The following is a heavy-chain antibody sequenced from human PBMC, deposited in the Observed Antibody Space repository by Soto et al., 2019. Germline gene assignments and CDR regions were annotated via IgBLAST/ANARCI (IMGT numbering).Heavy chain of an antibody. CDR1: GGSITTGGRY. Sequence: QVRLQEWGPGLVKPSQTLSLKCSVSGGSITTGGRYWSWIRQLPGKGLEWIGDIYYSGNIYYNASPKSRVTISVEAAKNQFSLKLSSVTAGDTAVYYCAQALVFTGGDGFDIWGQGRLVTVSS. CDR3: AQALVFTGGDGFDI. V-gene: IGHV4-31*02. CDR2: IYYSGNI. D-gene: IGHD1-1*01. J-gene: IGHJ3*02.